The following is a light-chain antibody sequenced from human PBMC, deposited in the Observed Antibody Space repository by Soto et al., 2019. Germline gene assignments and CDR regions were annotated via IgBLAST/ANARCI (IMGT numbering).Light chain of an antibody. J-gene: IGKJ1*01. V-gene: IGKV1-6*01. CDR3: QQYNNWPPP. Sequence: AIHLTQSPSSLYASVGDSVTITCRASQAIRTALGWYQQKPGKVPKLLIYAASILQSGVPARFSGSGSGTEFTLTISSLQSEDFAVYYCQQYNNWPPPFGQGTKVDIK. CDR1: QAIRTA. CDR2: AAS.